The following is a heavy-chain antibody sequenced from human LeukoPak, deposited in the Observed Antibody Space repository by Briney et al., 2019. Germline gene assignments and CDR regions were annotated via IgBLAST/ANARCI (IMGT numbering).Heavy chain of an antibody. CDR3: ARGHCSGDSCYRAPFDF. V-gene: IGHV4-39*07. Sequence: SETLSLTCTVSGGSISSSSYFWGWIRQPPGKGLEWIGSIYHSGSTYYNPSLKSRVTISVDTSKNHFSLKLSSVTAADTAVYYCARGHCSGDSCYRAPFDFWGQGTLVTVSS. J-gene: IGHJ4*02. CDR1: GGSISSSSYF. CDR2: IYHSGST. D-gene: IGHD2-15*01.